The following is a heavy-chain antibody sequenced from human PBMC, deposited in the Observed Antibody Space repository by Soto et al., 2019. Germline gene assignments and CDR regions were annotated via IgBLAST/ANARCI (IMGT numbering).Heavy chain of an antibody. D-gene: IGHD2-21*02. CDR3: AKDQGGNSNFDY. CDR2: ISSNGGST. J-gene: IGHJ4*02. CDR1: GFSFSTYA. Sequence: EVQLLESGGGLVQPGGSLRLSCAASGFSFSTYAMTWVRQAPGKGLEWVSAISSNGGSTYYADSARGRFTISRDNSKSTVYLQFTSLRAEDTAVYYCAKDQGGNSNFDYWGQGTLVTVSS. V-gene: IGHV3-23*01.